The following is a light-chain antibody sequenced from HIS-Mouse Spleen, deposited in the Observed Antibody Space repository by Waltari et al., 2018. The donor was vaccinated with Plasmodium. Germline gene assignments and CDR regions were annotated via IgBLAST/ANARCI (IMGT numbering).Light chain of an antibody. CDR1: QSVHSN. CDR2: GAS. V-gene: IGKV3-15*01. Sequence: EIVMTQSPATLSVSPGERATLSCSASQSVHSNLAWYQQKPGQAPRLLIYGASTRATGIPARFSGSGSGTEFTLTISSLQSEDFAVYYCQQYNNWSFTFGPGTKVDIK. J-gene: IGKJ3*01. CDR3: QQYNNWSFT.